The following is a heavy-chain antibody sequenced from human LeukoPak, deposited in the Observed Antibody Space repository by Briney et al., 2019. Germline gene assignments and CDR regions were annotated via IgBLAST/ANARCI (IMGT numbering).Heavy chain of an antibody. Sequence: PSETLSLTCRVYGGSFSGDYWSWIRQPPGKGLEWIGEINQSGVSNYNLSLESRVTISVDTSNNHFSLILSSVTAADTALYYCARGRPISAWGQGTPVTVSS. CDR3: ARGRPISA. CDR1: GGSFSGDY. J-gene: IGHJ5*02. V-gene: IGHV4-34*01. CDR2: INQSGVS.